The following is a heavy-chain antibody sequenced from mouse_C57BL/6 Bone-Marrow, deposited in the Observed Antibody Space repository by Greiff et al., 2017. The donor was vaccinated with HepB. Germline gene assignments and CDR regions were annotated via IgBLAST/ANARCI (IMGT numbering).Heavy chain of an antibody. CDR3: ARGYGNYVGGFAY. Sequence: QVQLQQSGAELVRPGTSVKMSCKASGYTFTNYWIGWAKQRPGHGLEWIGDIYPGGGYTNYNEKFKGKAKLTADKSSSTAYMQFSSLTSEDSAIYYCARGYGNYVGGFAYWGQGTLVTVSA. CDR1: GYTFTNYW. D-gene: IGHD2-1*01. CDR2: IYPGGGYT. V-gene: IGHV1-63*01. J-gene: IGHJ3*01.